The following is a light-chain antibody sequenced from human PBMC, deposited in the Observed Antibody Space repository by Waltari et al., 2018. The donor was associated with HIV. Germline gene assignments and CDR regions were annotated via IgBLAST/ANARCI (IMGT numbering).Light chain of an antibody. J-gene: IGLJ2*01. Sequence: SYVLTQPPSVSVAPGPTARITCGGIKIGSKNVHWYQQKPGLAPVLVVYDDRDRPTGIPERFSGSNSGNTATLTISRVEAGDEADYFCQVWESNSDPLVFGGGTKLTVL. CDR1: KIGSKN. CDR2: DDR. V-gene: IGLV3-21*02. CDR3: QVWESNSDPLV.